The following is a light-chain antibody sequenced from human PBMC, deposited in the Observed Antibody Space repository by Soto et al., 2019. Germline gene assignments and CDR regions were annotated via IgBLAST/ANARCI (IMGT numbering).Light chain of an antibody. J-gene: IGKJ1*01. CDR2: GSS. CDR1: QGISNY. Sequence: DIQLTQSPSSLSASVGDRVALTGLASQGISNYVAWYQQKAGKVPKLLIYGSSSLLSGVPSRFSGSGSGTEFTLTISSLQSEDFAVYYCQQYNNWPRTFGQGTKVDIK. V-gene: IGKV1-16*01. CDR3: QQYNNWPRT.